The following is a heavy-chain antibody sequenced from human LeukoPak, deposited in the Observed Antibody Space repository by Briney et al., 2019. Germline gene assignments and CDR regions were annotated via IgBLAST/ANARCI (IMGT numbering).Heavy chain of an antibody. CDR2: ISSSGSTI. Sequence: PGGSLRLSCAASGFTFSSYEMNWVRQAPGRGLEWVSYISSSGSTIYYADSVKGRFTISRDNAKNSLYLQMNSLRAEDTAVYYCARDSYQEEEWVVVGPLWRVAFDIWGQGTMVPVSS. J-gene: IGHJ3*02. D-gene: IGHD6-19*01. CDR1: GFTFSSYE. CDR3: ARDSYQEEEWVVVGPLWRVAFDI. V-gene: IGHV3-48*03.